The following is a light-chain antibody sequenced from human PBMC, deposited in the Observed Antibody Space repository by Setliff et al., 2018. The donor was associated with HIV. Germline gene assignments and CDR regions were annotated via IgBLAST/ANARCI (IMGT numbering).Light chain of an antibody. Sequence: QSVLAQPASVSGSPGQSITISCTGSSNDVGGYNYVSWYQQRPGKAPKLMISEVSNRPSGVSNRFSGSKSGNTASLTISGLQADDEADYYCSSYTSAPLYVFGTGTKVTVL. V-gene: IGLV2-14*01. CDR3: SSYTSAPLYV. J-gene: IGLJ1*01. CDR1: SNDVGGYNY. CDR2: EVS.